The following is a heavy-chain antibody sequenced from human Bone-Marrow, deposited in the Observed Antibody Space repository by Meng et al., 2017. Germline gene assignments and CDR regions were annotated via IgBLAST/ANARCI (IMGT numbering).Heavy chain of an antibody. J-gene: IGHJ6*02. CDR1: GFSSSSNY. D-gene: IGHD5-24*01. Sequence: GESLKISCAASGFSSSSNYMNWVRQAPGKGLEWVSSISGTGSYIYYADSVKGRFTVSRDNSKNTLYLQMNSLRVEDTAVYYCASLRIVEMATKGPPLDVWGQGTTVTVSS. CDR2: ISGTGSYI. CDR3: ASLRIVEMATKGPPLDV. V-gene: IGHV3-21*01.